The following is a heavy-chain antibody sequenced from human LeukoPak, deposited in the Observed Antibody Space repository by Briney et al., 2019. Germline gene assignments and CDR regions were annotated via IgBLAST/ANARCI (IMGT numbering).Heavy chain of an antibody. V-gene: IGHV3-33*01. J-gene: IGHJ4*02. CDR1: GFTFTSYA. D-gene: IGHD5-24*01. CDR3: ARAPPVEMATIDY. CDR2: IWYDGSNK. Sequence: PGGSLRLSCAASGFTFTSYAMSWVRQAPGKGLGGVAVIWYDGSNKYYADSVKGRFTISRDNSKNTLYLQMNSLRAEDTAVYYCARAPPVEMATIDYWGQETLVAVSS.